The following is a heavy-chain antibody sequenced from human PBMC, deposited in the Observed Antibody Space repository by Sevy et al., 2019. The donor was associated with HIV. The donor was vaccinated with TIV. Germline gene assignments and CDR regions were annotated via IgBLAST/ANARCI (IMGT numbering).Heavy chain of an antibody. J-gene: IGHJ6*02. Sequence: ASVKVSCKASGYTFTSYGISWVRQAPGQGLEWMGWISAYNGNTNYAQKLQGRVTMTTDTSTSTAYMELRSLRSDDTAVYYCARDSIPLVQGVIITPYYHGMDVWGQGTTVTVSS. CDR3: ARDSIPLVQGVIITPYYHGMDV. CDR1: GYTFTSYG. V-gene: IGHV1-18*01. CDR2: ISAYNGNT. D-gene: IGHD3-10*01.